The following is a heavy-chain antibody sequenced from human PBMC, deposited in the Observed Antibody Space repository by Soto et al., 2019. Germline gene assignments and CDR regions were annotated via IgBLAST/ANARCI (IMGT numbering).Heavy chain of an antibody. CDR2: INHSGST. D-gene: IGHD3-10*01. Sequence: PSETLRLTYAVEEGSFSGYYWRWIRQPPGKGLEWIGEINHSGSTNYNPSLKSRVTISVDTSKNQFSLKLSSVTAADTAVYYCARGVRITMVRDRYGMAVWRQGTTVTVSS. CDR3: ARGVRITMVRDRYGMAV. CDR1: EGSFSGYY. V-gene: IGHV4-34*01. J-gene: IGHJ6*02.